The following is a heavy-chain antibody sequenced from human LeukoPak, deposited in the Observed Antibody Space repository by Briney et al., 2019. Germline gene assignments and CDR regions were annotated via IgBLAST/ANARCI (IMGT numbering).Heavy chain of an antibody. CDR3: AKEGGTLLWFGEYPYFDY. V-gene: IGHV3-30*02. CDR2: IRYDGSNK. J-gene: IGHJ4*02. D-gene: IGHD3-10*01. Sequence: PGGSLRLSCAASGFTFSSYGMHWVRQAPGKGLEWVTFIRYDGSNKYYADSVKGRFTISRDNSKNTLYLQMNSLRAEDTAVYYCAKEGGTLLWFGEYPYFDYWGQGTLVTVSS. CDR1: GFTFSSYG.